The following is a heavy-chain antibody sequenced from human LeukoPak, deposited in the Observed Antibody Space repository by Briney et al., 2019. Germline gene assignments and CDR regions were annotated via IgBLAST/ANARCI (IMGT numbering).Heavy chain of an antibody. CDR2: IYYSGST. D-gene: IGHD3-10*01. CDR3: ARGGITMVRGVIDY. J-gene: IGHJ4*02. Sequence: PSETLSLTCTVSGGSISSSSYYWGWIRQPPGKGLEWIGSIYYSGSTYYNPSLKSRVTISVDTTKNQFSLKLSSVTAADTAVYYCARGGITMVRGVIDYWGQGTLVTVSS. CDR1: GGSISSSSYY. V-gene: IGHV4-39*01.